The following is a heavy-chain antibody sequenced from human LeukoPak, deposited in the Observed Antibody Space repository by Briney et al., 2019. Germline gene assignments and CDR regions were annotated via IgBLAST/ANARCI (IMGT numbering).Heavy chain of an antibody. D-gene: IGHD3-10*02. Sequence: GGSLRLSCAASGFTFSSYAMSWVRQAPGKGLGWVSRINGDGSSTAYADSVKGRFTISRDDSENTLFLQMNSLRAEDTAVYYCAKDTYGLARVTMVGGDYWGQGTLVTVSS. CDR2: INGDGSST. CDR1: GFTFSSYA. CDR3: AKDTYGLARVTMVGGDY. J-gene: IGHJ4*02. V-gene: IGHV3-23*01.